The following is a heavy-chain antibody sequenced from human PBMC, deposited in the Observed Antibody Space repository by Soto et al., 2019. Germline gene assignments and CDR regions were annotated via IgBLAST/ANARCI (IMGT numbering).Heavy chain of an antibody. J-gene: IGHJ5*02. CDR3: ARLSGAQLLGWFDP. Sequence: QVQLQESGPGLVKPSQTLSLTCTVSGGSISSGGYYWSWIRQHPGKGLEWIGYIYHSGTTYYNPSIKSRVTIPGDPAKNQVSLQLTSVTAADTAVYYCARLSGAQLLGWFDPWGQGTLVTVSS. CDR2: IYHSGTT. CDR1: GGSISSGGYY. D-gene: IGHD2-2*01. V-gene: IGHV4-31*03.